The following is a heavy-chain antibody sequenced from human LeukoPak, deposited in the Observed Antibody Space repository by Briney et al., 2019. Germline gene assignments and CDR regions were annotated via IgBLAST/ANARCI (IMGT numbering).Heavy chain of an antibody. J-gene: IGHJ4*02. CDR3: ARGGSYYYFDH. CDR1: GDSISSSKW. D-gene: IGHD1-26*01. Sequence: SGTLSLTCNVSGDSISSSKWWSWVRQAPGEGLEWIGEIYHDRTTSLNPSLRSRLTISVDTSKNQFSLKLSSVTAADTAVYYCARGGSYYYFDHWGQGTLVTVSS. V-gene: IGHV4-4*02. CDR2: IYHDRTT.